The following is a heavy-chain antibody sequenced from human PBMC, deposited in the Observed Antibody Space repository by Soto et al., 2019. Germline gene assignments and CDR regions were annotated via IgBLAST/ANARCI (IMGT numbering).Heavy chain of an antibody. D-gene: IGHD2-15*01. V-gene: IGHV5-51*01. J-gene: IGHJ4*02. CDR3: ARSQCSGGSCSSSPFDY. CDR2: IYPGDSDT. Sequence: GESLKISCKGSGYSFTSYWIGWVRQMPGKGLEWMGIIYPGDSDTRYSPSFQGQVTISADKSISTAYLQWSSLKASDTAMYYCARSQCSGGSCSSSPFDYWGQGTLVTVPQ. CDR1: GYSFTSYW.